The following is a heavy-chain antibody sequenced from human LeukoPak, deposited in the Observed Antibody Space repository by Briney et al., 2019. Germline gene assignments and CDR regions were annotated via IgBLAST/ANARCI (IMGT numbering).Heavy chain of an antibody. J-gene: IGHJ4*02. CDR3: AKPGYAGYSTSWYPIDY. V-gene: IGHV3-23*01. CDR2: ISASGDRR. CDR1: GFIFNKYA. Sequence: GGTLRLSRAASGFIFNKYAMNWVRQAPGTGREWFSSISASGDRRYYADSVKGRFTISRDNSRNTVYLQINSLRAEDTAIYHCAKPGYAGYSTSWYPIDYWGQGTLVTVSS. D-gene: IGHD6-13*01.